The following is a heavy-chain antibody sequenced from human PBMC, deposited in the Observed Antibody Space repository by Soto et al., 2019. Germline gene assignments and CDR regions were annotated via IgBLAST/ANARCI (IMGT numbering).Heavy chain of an antibody. D-gene: IGHD2-21*02. J-gene: IGHJ3*02. CDR1: GFSLSTSGVA. Sequence: QITLKESGPTLVKPTQTLTLTCTFSGFSLSTSGVAVGWIRQPPGKALEWLALIYWDDDKRYSPSMKGRLTITRDTXKNQVVLIMXNMXPEDTATYYCAHRLTATAFDIWGQGTMVTVSS. CDR2: IYWDDDK. CDR3: AHRLTATAFDI. V-gene: IGHV2-5*02.